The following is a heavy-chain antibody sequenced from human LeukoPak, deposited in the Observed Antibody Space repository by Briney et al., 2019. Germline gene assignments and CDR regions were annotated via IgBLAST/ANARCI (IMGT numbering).Heavy chain of an antibody. CDR2: ISSSSSYI. V-gene: IGHV3-21*04. D-gene: IGHD2-8*02. J-gene: IGHJ4*02. CDR1: GFTFSSYW. Sequence: GGSLRLSCAASGFTFSSYWMSWVRQAPGKGLEWVSSISSSSSYIYYADSVKGRFTISRDNAKNSLYLQMNSLRAEDTAIYYCATYRQVLLPFESWGQGTLVTVSS. CDR3: ATYRQVLLPFES.